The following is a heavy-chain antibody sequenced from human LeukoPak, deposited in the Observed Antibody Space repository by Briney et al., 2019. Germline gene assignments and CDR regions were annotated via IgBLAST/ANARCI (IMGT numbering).Heavy chain of an antibody. V-gene: IGHV3-23*01. D-gene: IGHD1-1*01. CDR2: IIGSGGGT. CDR3: AKERAPTTSFAY. Sequence: PGGALRLSCAASGFTFSTYAVSWVRHAPGRGLEWVSLIIGSGGGTYYANSVTGRLPISRTTPKNPPYLQMDSLRPEDPAVYYCAKERAPTTSFAYWGQGTLLTVSS. J-gene: IGHJ4*02. CDR1: GFTFSTYA.